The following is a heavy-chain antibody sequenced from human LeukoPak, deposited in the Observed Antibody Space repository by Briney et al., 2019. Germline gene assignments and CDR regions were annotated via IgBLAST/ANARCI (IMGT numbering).Heavy chain of an antibody. V-gene: IGHV1-69*01. CDR1: GGTFSSYA. J-gene: IGHJ4*02. Sequence: SVTVSCKASGGTFSSYAISWVRQAPGQGLEWMGGIIPIFGTANYAQKFQGRVTITADESTSTAYMELSSLRSEDTAVYYCAREERWLQSGIAYWGQGTLVTVSS. CDR2: IIPIFGTA. CDR3: AREERWLQSGIAY. D-gene: IGHD5-24*01.